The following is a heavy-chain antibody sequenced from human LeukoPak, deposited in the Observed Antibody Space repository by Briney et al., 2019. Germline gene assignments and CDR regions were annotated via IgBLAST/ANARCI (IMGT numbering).Heavy chain of an antibody. Sequence: SETLSLTCTVSGGSISSSSYYWGWIRQPPGQGLEWIGSIYYSGSTYYNPSLKSRVTISVDTSKNQFSLKLSSVTAADTAVYYCARLTMVRGVITGGFDYWGQGTLVTVSS. J-gene: IGHJ4*02. CDR2: IYYSGST. D-gene: IGHD3-10*01. V-gene: IGHV4-39*01. CDR3: ARLTMVRGVITGGFDY. CDR1: GGSISSSSYY.